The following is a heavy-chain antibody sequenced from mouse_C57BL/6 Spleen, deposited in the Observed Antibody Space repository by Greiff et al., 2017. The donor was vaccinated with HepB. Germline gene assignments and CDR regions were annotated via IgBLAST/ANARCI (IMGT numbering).Heavy chain of an antibody. D-gene: IGHD2-4*01. CDR1: GFTFSSYG. J-gene: IGHJ1*03. Sequence: EVKLQESGGDLVKPGGSLKLSCAASGFTFSSYGMSWVRQTPDKRLEWVATISSGGSYTYYPDSVKGRFTISRDNAKNTLYLQMSSLKSEDTAMYYCARLEDDYGVWYFDVWGTGTTVTVSS. CDR3: ARLEDDYGVWYFDV. CDR2: ISSGGSYT. V-gene: IGHV5-6*01.